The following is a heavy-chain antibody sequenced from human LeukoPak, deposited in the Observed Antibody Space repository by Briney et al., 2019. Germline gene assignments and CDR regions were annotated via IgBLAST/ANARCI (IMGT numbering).Heavy chain of an antibody. Sequence: VASVKVSCKASGYTFTGYYMHWVRQAPGQELEWMGWINPNSGGTNYAQKFQGRVTMTRDTSISTAYMELSRLRSDDTAVYYCARGGEMVVAATVIIPYYFDYWGQGTLVTVSS. D-gene: IGHD2-15*01. J-gene: IGHJ4*02. V-gene: IGHV1-2*02. CDR3: ARGGEMVVAATVIIPYYFDY. CDR1: GYTFTGYY. CDR2: INPNSGGT.